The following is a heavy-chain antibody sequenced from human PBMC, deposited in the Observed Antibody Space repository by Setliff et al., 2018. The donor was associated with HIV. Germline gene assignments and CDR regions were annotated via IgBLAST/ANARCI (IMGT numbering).Heavy chain of an antibody. V-gene: IGHV4-4*02. D-gene: IGHD3-10*01. Sequence: SETLSLTCAVSGGPISSSYWWTWVRQPPGKGLEWIGEIYHSGSTNYNSSLKSRVTISVDKSKNQFSLNLSSVTAADTAVYYCARLWFGELLYQYYYYMDVWGKGTTVTVSS. CDR3: ARLWFGELLYQYYYYMDV. CDR1: GGPISSSYW. J-gene: IGHJ6*03. CDR2: IYHSGST.